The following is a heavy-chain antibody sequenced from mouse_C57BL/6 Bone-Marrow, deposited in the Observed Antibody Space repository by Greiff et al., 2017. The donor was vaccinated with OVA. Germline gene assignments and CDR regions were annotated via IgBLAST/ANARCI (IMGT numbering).Heavy chain of an antibody. CDR2: IDPSDSYT. CDR3: AREVDYGYDGYAMDY. Sequence: VQLQQPGAELVRPGTSVKLSCKASGYTFTSYWMHWVKQRPGQGLEWIGVIDPSDSYTNYNQKFKGKATLTVDTSSSTAYMQFSSLTSEDSAVYYCAREVDYGYDGYAMDYWGQGTSVTVSS. CDR1: GYTFTSYW. J-gene: IGHJ4*01. V-gene: IGHV1-59*01. D-gene: IGHD2-2*01.